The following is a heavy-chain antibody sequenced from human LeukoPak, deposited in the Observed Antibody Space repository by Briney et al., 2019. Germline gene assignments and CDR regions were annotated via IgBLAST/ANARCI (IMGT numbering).Heavy chain of an antibody. D-gene: IGHD3-22*01. CDR1: GFTFSSYS. CDR2: ISSSSSTI. J-gene: IGHJ4*02. V-gene: IGHV3-48*01. Sequence: EGSLRLSCAASGFTFSSYSMNWVRQAPGKGLEWVSYISSSSSTIYYADSVKGRFTISRDNAKNSLYLQMNSLRAEDTAVYYCARDLDHYYDSSGYEDYWGQGTLVTVSS. CDR3: ARDLDHYYDSSGYEDY.